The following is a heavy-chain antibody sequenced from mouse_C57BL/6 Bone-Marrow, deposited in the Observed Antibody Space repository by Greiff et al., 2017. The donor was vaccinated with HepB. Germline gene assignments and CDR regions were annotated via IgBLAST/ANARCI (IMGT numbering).Heavy chain of an antibody. CDR1: GYTFTSYW. D-gene: IGHD3-2*02. CDR2: IYPGSGST. CDR3: ARGQLRLRAWFAY. J-gene: IGHJ3*01. Sequence: VQLQQPGAELVKPGASVKMSCKASGYTFTSYWITWVKQRPGQGLEWIGDIYPGSGSTNYNEKFKSKATLTVGTSSSTAYMQLSSLTSEDSAVYYCARGQLRLRAWFAYWGQGTLVTVSA. V-gene: IGHV1-55*01.